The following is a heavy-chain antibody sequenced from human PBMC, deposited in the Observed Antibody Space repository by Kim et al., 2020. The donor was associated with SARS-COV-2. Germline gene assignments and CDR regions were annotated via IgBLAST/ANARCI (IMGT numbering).Heavy chain of an antibody. J-gene: IGHJ6*02. CDR3: ARSLAAAGSFVNYYGMDV. V-gene: IGHV3-30*07. Sequence: KGRFPISRDNSKNTLYLQMNSLRAEDTAVYYCARSLAAAGSFVNYYGMDVWGQGTTVTVSS. D-gene: IGHD6-13*01.